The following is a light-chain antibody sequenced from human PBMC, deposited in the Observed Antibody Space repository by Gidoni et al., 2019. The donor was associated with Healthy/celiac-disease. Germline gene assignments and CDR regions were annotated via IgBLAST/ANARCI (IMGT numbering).Light chain of an antibody. Sequence: QSALTQPASVSGSPGTSLTISCTGTSSDFGGYNYVSWYQQHTGKAPKLMIYDVSNRPSGVSNRFSGSKSGNTASLTISGLQAEDEADYYCSSYTSSSTLDVVFGGGTKLTVL. J-gene: IGLJ2*01. V-gene: IGLV2-14*01. CDR1: SSDFGGYNY. CDR2: DVS. CDR3: SSYTSSSTLDVV.